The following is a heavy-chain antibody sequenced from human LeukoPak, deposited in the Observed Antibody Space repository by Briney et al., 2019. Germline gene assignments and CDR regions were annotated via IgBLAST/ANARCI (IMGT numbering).Heavy chain of an antibody. Sequence: GGSLRLSCAASGFTFSSYSMNWVRQAPGKGLEWVSAISGSGGSTYYADSVKGRFTISRDNSKNTLYLQMNSLRAEDTAVYYCAKDLPGIAVAGGGPGKPGLFDYWGQGTLVTVSS. CDR1: GFTFSSYS. CDR3: AKDLPGIAVAGGGPGKPGLFDY. CDR2: ISGSGGST. D-gene: IGHD6-19*01. V-gene: IGHV3-23*01. J-gene: IGHJ4*02.